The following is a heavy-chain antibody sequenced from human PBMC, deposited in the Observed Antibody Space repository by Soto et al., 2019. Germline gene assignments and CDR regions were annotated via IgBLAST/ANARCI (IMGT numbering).Heavy chain of an antibody. J-gene: IGHJ4*02. V-gene: IGHV3-74*01. Sequence: EVQLVESGGGLVQPGGSLRLSCAASGFTFSSYWMHWVRQAPGKGLVWVSRINGDGTTTGYADFVKGRFSISRDSAKITLDLQMNSLRAEDTAVYYCVRDLSVTTKFDCCGQGALVTVSS. CDR3: VRDLSVTTKFDC. CDR2: INGDGTTT. CDR1: GFTFSSYW. D-gene: IGHD4-17*01.